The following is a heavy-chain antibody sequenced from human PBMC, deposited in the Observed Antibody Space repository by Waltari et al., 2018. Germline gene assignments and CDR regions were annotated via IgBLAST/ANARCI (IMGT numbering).Heavy chain of an antibody. CDR3: AREDSSGPYFDY. V-gene: IGHV4-38-2*02. CDR1: GFPISRGFH. Sequence: QVQLEEAGPGLVKAFEDPVLPWNGLGFPISRGFHWGLVRQAPGKGLGWVGSIYHSGGTYYNPSLKSRVTISVDTSKNQFSLKLSSVTAADTAVYYCAREDSSGPYFDYWGQGTLVTVSS. D-gene: IGHD6-25*01. CDR2: IYHSGGT. J-gene: IGHJ4*02.